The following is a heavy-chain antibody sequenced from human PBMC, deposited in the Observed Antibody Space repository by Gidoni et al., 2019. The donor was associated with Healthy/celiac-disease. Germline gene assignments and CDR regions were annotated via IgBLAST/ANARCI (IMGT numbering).Heavy chain of an antibody. CDR3: ARGVVVVPAAMAPFDY. D-gene: IGHD2-2*01. CDR1: GGTFSSHA. V-gene: IGHV1-69*04. J-gene: IGHJ4*02. Sequence: QVQLVQSGAAVKKPGSSVKVSCKASGGTFSSHAISWVRQAPGQGLEWMGRIIPILGIANYAQKFQGRVTITADKSTSTAYMELSSLRSEDTAVYYCARGVVVVPAAMAPFDYWGQGTLVTVSS. CDR2: IIPILGIA.